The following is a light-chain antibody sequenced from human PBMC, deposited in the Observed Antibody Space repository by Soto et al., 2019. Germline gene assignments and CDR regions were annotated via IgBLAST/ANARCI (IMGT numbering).Light chain of an antibody. V-gene: IGKV3-15*01. CDR1: QTVSSH. CDR2: GAS. J-gene: IGKJ1*01. Sequence: EMVMTQSPATLSVSPGERATLSCRASQTVSSHLAWYQQKPGQAPRLLIYGASTRATGIPARFSGTGSGTEFALTISSLQSEDSAVYYCKQYHHWWTFGQGTQVEIK. CDR3: KQYHHWWT.